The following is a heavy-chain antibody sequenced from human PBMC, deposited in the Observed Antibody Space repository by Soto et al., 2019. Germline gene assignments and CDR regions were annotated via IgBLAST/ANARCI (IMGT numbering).Heavy chain of an antibody. J-gene: IGHJ5*02. CDR2: INAGNGNT. CDR3: ARDLGIAVAVGWFDP. CDR1: GYTFTSYA. Sequence: ASVKVSCKASGYTFTSYAMHWVRQAPGQRLEWMGWINAGNGNTKYSQKFQGRVTITRDTSASTAYMELSSLRSEDTAVYYCARDLGIAVAVGWFDPWGQGTLVTVSS. D-gene: IGHD6-19*01. V-gene: IGHV1-3*01.